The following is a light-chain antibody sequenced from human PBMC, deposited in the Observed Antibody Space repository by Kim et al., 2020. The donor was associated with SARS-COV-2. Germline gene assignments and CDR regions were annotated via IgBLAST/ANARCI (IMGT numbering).Light chain of an antibody. V-gene: IGKV1-39*01. CDR3: QQSYNSPRT. CDR1: QSVRNY. CDR2: AAS. Sequence: SASVGDRVTIPCRSSQSVRNYLNWYRQKPGHAPNLLIYAASNLQSDIPSRFSGSGSGTDFNLTISSLQPEDFATYFCQQSYNSPRTFGQGTKLEIK. J-gene: IGKJ2*01.